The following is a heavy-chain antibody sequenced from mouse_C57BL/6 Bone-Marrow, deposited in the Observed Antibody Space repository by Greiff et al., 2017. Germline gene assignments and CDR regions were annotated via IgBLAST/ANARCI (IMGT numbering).Heavy chain of an antibody. Sequence: VQGVESGAELARPGASVKLSCKASGYTFTSYGISWVKQRTGQGLEWIGEIYPRSGNTYYNEKFKGKATLTADKSSSTAYMELRSLTSEDSAVYFCARSGGTGWYFDVWGTGTTVTVSA. CDR3: ARSGGTGWYFDV. J-gene: IGHJ1*03. CDR1: GYTFTSYG. CDR2: IYPRSGNT. D-gene: IGHD3-1*01. V-gene: IGHV1-81*01.